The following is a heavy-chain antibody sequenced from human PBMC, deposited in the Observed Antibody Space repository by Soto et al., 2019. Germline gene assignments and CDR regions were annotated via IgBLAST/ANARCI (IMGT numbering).Heavy chain of an antibody. CDR2: IYHSGMT. CDR1: GGSISTGGYY. V-gene: IGHV4-31*03. CDR3: ATVRWELHDAFDI. J-gene: IGHJ3*02. Sequence: QVQLQESGPGLVKPSQTLSLTCTVSGGSISTGGYYWSWIRQHPGRGLEWIVYIYHSGMTFSNPSLQSRVAISIDTSENQFSLKLSSVTAADTAVYYCATVRWELHDAFDIWGHGTMVSVSS. D-gene: IGHD4-17*01.